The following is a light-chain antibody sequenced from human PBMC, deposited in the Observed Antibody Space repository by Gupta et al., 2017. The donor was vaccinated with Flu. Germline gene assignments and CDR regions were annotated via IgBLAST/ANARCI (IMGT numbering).Light chain of an antibody. CDR2: ANF. J-gene: IGLJ1*01. CDR3: QSYDSGLNAYV. CDR1: ISNIGAGYD. Sequence: SGLPQPPPVSRDLVQSVTISCTGRISNIGAGYDVQWYQHLPETAPKPLIYANFDRPSGVPDRFSGSKSGNSASLSITGLQEDDEADYYCQSYDSGLNAYVFGTGTKVTVL. V-gene: IGLV1-40*01.